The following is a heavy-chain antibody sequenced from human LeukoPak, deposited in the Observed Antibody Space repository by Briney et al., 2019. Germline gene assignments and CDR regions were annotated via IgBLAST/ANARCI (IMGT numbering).Heavy chain of an antibody. CDR3: ARGLRPKYYYDSSGYQSPQLNARRNALSFDY. CDR2: IYYSGST. Sequence: SETLSLTCTVSGGSISSYYWSWIRQPPGKGLEWIGDIYYSGSTNYNPSLKSRVTISVDTSKNQFSLKLSSVTAADTAVYYCARGLRPKYYYDSSGYQSPQLNARRNALSFDYWGQGTLVTVSS. D-gene: IGHD3-22*01. J-gene: IGHJ4*02. CDR1: GGSISSYY. V-gene: IGHV4-59*01.